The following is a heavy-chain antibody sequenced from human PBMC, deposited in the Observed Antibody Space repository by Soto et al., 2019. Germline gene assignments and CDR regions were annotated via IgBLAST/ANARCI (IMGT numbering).Heavy chain of an antibody. CDR3: ARDQCFGGGRSCYYFDF. Sequence: LRLSCAASGFTFTTYAIHWVRQAPGKGLEWVAVISNDGRGKYYADSVKGRFTISRDNSKNTLYLQMNSLRSDDTAVYYCARDQCFGGGRSCYYFDFWGQGTLVTVSS. CDR1: GFTFTTYA. V-gene: IGHV3-30*04. J-gene: IGHJ4*02. D-gene: IGHD2-15*01. CDR2: ISNDGRGK.